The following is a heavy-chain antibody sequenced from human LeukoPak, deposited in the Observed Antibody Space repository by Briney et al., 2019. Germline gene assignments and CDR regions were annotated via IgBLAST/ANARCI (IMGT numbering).Heavy chain of an antibody. CDR2: TYTSGST. Sequence: SQTLSLTCTVSGGSISSGSYYWSLIRQPAGKGLEWIGRTYTSGSTNYNPSLKSRVTISVDTSKNQFSLKLSSVTAADTAVYYCARVPPYYYYYYGMDVWGQGTTVTVSS. CDR1: GGSISSGSYY. V-gene: IGHV4-61*02. CDR3: ARVPPYYYYYYGMDV. J-gene: IGHJ6*02.